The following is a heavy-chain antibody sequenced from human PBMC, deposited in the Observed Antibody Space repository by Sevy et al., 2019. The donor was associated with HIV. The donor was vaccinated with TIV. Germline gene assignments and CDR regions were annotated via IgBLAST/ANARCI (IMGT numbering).Heavy chain of an antibody. D-gene: IGHD5-18*01. CDR3: AKDPRRYSYGQSLDY. J-gene: IGHJ4*02. Sequence: GGSLRLSCAASGFTFDDYAMQWVRQAPGKGLEWVSGISWNSGSIGYADSVKGRFTISRDNAKNSLYLQMNSLRAEDTALYYCAKDPRRYSYGQSLDYWGQGTLVTVSS. CDR2: ISWNSGSI. V-gene: IGHV3-9*01. CDR1: GFTFDDYA.